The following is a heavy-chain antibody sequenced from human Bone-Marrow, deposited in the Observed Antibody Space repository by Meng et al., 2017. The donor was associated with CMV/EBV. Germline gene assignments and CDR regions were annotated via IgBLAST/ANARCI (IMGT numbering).Heavy chain of an antibody. V-gene: IGHV1-18*04. D-gene: IGHD3-22*01. Sequence: SGYIFNSYHMHWVRQAPGQGLEWMGWISVYNGHTNYAQKFQDRVTMTTDTSATTAYMELRSLRSDDTAVYYCARAPTYYYDIGWFDPWGQGTLVTVSS. CDR2: ISVYNGHT. CDR1: GYIFNSYH. CDR3: ARAPTYYYDIGWFDP. J-gene: IGHJ5*02.